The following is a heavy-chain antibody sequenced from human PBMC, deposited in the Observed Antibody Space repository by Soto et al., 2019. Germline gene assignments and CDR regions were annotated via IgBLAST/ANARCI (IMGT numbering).Heavy chain of an antibody. CDR2: INPNSGDT. D-gene: IGHD1-26*01. J-gene: IGHJ6*02. V-gene: IGHV1-2*02. CDR3: AKGGAIVAAGTRVYPYKAMDV. CDR1: GYTFTGYY. Sequence: GASVKVSCKASGYTFTGYYVHWVRQAPGQGLERMGWINPNSGDTYLEQRFQGRVTMNRDTSIGTAYMELRGLTSDDTAEYYCAKGGAIVAAGTRVYPYKAMDVSGQGTTGTVS.